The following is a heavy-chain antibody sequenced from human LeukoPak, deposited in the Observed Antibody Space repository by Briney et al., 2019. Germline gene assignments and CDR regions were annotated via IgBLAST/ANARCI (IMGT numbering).Heavy chain of an antibody. V-gene: IGHV4-61*02. CDR1: GGSISSGSYY. D-gene: IGHD6-19*01. Sequence: SETLSLTRTVPGGSISSGSYYSSWIRQPARKGLEWIGRIYTSRSTNYNPSLKSRVTISVDTSKNQFSLKLSSVTAADTAVYYCARLPQWLEAFDIWGQGTMVTVSS. CDR2: IYTSRST. CDR3: ARLPQWLEAFDI. J-gene: IGHJ3*02.